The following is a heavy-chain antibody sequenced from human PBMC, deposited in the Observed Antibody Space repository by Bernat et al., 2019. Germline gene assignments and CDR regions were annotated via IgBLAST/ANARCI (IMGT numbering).Heavy chain of an antibody. D-gene: IGHD3-9*01. J-gene: IGHJ3*02. CDR1: GYTFTSYG. V-gene: IGHV1-18*01. Sequence: QVQLVQSGAEVKKPGASVNVSCKASGYTFTSYGISWVRQAPGQGLEWMGWISAYNGNTNYAQKLQGRVTMTTDTSTSTAYMELRSLRSDDTAVYYCARDIYDILTGYYREAFDIWGQGTMVTVSS. CDR2: ISAYNGNT. CDR3: ARDIYDILTGYYREAFDI.